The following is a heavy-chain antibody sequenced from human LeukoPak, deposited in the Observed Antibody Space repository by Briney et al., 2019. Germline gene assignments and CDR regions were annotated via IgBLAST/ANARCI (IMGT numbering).Heavy chain of an antibody. D-gene: IGHD3-22*01. CDR1: GFTFSSYS. CDR2: ISSSSTI. Sequence: PGGSLRLSCAASGFTFSSYSMNWVRQAPGKGLEWVSYISSSSTIYYADSVKGRFTISRDNAKNSLYLQMNSLRAEDTAVYYCARYAYDSSGYPMYYFDYWGQGTLVTVSS. V-gene: IGHV3-48*01. J-gene: IGHJ4*02. CDR3: ARYAYDSSGYPMYYFDY.